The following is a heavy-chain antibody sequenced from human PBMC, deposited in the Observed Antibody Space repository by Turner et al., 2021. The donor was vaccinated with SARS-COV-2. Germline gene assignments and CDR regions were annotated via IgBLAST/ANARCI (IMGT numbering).Heavy chain of an antibody. CDR3: ARGDIVVVVASTPVDYFDY. D-gene: IGHD2-15*01. Sequence: QVQLVQSGAEVKKPGASVTVSCKASGYTFTSYGISWVRQAPGQGLEWMGWISAYNGNTNYAQKLQGRVTMTTDTSTSTAYMELRSLRSDDTAVYYCARGDIVVVVASTPVDYFDYWGQGTLVTVSS. CDR2: ISAYNGNT. V-gene: IGHV1-18*01. J-gene: IGHJ4*02. CDR1: GYTFTSYG.